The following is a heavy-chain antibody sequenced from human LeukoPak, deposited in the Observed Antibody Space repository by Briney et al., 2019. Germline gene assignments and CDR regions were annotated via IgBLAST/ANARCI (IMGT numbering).Heavy chain of an antibody. CDR1: GFTFGSNG. Sequence: PGKSLRLSCSASGFTFGSNGMHWVRQAPGKGLEWVAVIWYDGSNKYYADSVKGRFTISRDNFRNTLCLQMNSLRAEDTAVYYCARWGPEKRADYWGQGTLVTVSS. CDR3: ARWGPEKRADY. V-gene: IGHV3-33*01. D-gene: IGHD1-14*01. CDR2: IWYDGSNK. J-gene: IGHJ4*02.